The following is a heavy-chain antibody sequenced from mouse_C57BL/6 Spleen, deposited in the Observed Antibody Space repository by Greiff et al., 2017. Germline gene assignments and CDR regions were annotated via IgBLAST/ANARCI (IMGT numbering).Heavy chain of an antibody. CDR3: ARGDYGNPAWFAY. Sequence: VQLQQSGAELVRPGTSVKVSCKASGYAFTNYLLEWVKQRPGQGLEWIGVINPGSGGTNYNEKFKGKATLTAEKSSSTAYMQLSSLTSEDSAVDFCARGDYGNPAWFAYWGQGTLVTVSA. CDR1: GYAFTNYL. J-gene: IGHJ3*01. CDR2: INPGSGGT. V-gene: IGHV1-54*01. D-gene: IGHD2-1*01.